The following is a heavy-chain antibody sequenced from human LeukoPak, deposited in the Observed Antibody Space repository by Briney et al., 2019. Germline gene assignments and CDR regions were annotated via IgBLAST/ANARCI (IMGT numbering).Heavy chain of an antibody. CDR3: ANVGEYRYDNSGPRFDY. Sequence: GGSLRLSCAASGFTFSSSAMSWVRQAPGKGLAWVSTITGSGGSTYYADSVKGRFTISRDNSKNTLYLQMNSLRAEDTAVYYCANVGEYRYDNSGPRFDYWGQGTLVTVSS. CDR2: ITGSGGST. V-gene: IGHV3-23*01. D-gene: IGHD3-22*01. CDR1: GFTFSSSA. J-gene: IGHJ4*02.